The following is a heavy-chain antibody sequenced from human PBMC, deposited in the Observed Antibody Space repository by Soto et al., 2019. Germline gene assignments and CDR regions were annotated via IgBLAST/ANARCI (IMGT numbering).Heavy chain of an antibody. Sequence: PGGSLRLSCAASGFTFSNYWMTWVRQAPGKGLAWVANIRQDGGLKYYVDSVKGRFTISRDNAKNSLYLQMNSLRAEDTAVYYCARYAGGGPAVWWGLGTLVTVSS. D-gene: IGHD2-15*01. J-gene: IGHJ4*02. CDR3: ARYAGGGPAVW. V-gene: IGHV3-7*01. CDR1: GFTFSNYW. CDR2: IRQDGGLK.